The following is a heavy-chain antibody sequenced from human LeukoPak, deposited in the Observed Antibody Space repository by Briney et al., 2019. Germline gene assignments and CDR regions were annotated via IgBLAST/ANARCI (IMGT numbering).Heavy chain of an antibody. CDR3: ARVEITSSMDV. Sequence: PSETLSLTCTVSGGSISSYYWSWIRQPPGKGLEWIGYIYYSGSTYYNPSLKSRVTISVDTSKNQFSLKLSSVTAADTAVYYCARVEITSSMDVWGQGTTVTVSS. CDR2: IYYSGST. D-gene: IGHD3-16*01. J-gene: IGHJ6*02. CDR1: GGSISSYY. V-gene: IGHV4-59*12.